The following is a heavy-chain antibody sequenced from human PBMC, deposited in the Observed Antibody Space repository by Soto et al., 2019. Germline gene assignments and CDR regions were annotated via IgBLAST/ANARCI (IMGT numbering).Heavy chain of an antibody. CDR2: IKRKIDGETT. J-gene: IGHJ3*02. Sequence: EVQLVESGGGLVKPGGSLRLSCAASGFTFTDVWMTWVRQAPGKGLEWVGRIKRKIDGETTDYAAPVKGRFTISRDDLKNTLFLQMNGLKSEDTAVYYCAVDAQCSSTNCPGAFDIWGQGTMVTVSS. V-gene: IGHV3-15*01. CDR3: AVDAQCSSTNCPGAFDI. D-gene: IGHD2-2*01. CDR1: GFTFTDVW.